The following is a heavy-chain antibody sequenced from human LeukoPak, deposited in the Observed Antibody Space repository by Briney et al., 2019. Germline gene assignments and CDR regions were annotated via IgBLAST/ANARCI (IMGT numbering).Heavy chain of an antibody. Sequence: GGSLRLSCAASGFSFSSYEMNWVRQAPGKGLEWVSYISSSGSSKYYADSVKGRFTISRDNGKNSLYLQMNSLRGEDTAVYYCARGYYDSSGESFDHWGQGTLVTVSS. CDR2: ISSSGSSK. V-gene: IGHV3-48*03. CDR1: GFSFSSYE. D-gene: IGHD3-22*01. CDR3: ARGYYDSSGESFDH. J-gene: IGHJ4*02.